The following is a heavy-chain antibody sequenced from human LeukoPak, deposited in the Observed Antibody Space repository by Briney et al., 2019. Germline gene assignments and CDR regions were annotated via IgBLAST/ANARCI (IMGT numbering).Heavy chain of an antibody. CDR2: ISWNSGSI. J-gene: IGHJ4*02. CDR3: ARTRASYGSGNVIDY. D-gene: IGHD3-10*01. CDR1: GFTFSSHG. V-gene: IGHV3-20*04. Sequence: PGGTLRLSCAASGFTFSSHGMNWVRQAPGKGLEWVSGISWNSGSIGYADSVKGRFTISRDNAKNSLYLQMNSLRAEDTAVYYCARTRASYGSGNVIDYWGQGTLVTVSS.